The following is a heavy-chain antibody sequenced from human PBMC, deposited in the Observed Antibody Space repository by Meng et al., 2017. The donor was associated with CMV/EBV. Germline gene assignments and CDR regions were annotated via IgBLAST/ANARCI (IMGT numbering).Heavy chain of an antibody. CDR1: GFTFSSYE. Sequence: GESLKISCAASGFTFSSYEMNWVRQAPGKGLEWVSYISSSGSTIYYADSVKGRFTISRDNAKNSLYLQMNSLRAEDTAVYYCARGYSNYYYYGMDVWGQGTTVTVSS. CDR2: ISSSGSTI. V-gene: IGHV3-48*03. CDR3: ARGYSNYYYYGMDV. D-gene: IGHD4-11*01. J-gene: IGHJ6*02.